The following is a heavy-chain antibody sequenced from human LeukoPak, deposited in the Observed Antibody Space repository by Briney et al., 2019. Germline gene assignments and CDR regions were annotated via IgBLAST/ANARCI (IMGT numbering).Heavy chain of an antibody. Sequence: GGSLRLSCAASGFTFSSYAMSWVRQAPGKGLEWVSAISGSGGSTYYADSVKGRFTISRDNSKNTLYLQMNSLRAEDTAVYYCAKEPLLRYFDWLPTFFDYWGQGTLVTVPS. CDR1: GFTFSSYA. J-gene: IGHJ4*02. CDR2: ISGSGGST. D-gene: IGHD3-9*01. V-gene: IGHV3-23*01. CDR3: AKEPLLRYFDWLPTFFDY.